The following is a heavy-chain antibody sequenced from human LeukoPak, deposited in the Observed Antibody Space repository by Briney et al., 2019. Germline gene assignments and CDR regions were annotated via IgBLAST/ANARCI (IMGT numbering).Heavy chain of an antibody. D-gene: IGHD3-3*01. J-gene: IGHJ5*02. CDR1: GFTFSSYA. V-gene: IGHV3-23*01. CDR2: ITSSGDNT. Sequence: KTGGSLRLSCAASGFTFSSYAMNWVRQAPGKGLEWVSGITSSGDNTYYADSVKGRFTISRDNSKKMLWLQLNSLRVEDTAVYYCAKDRVAIFGVVTTHWFDPWGQGTLVTVSS. CDR3: AKDRVAIFGVVTTHWFDP.